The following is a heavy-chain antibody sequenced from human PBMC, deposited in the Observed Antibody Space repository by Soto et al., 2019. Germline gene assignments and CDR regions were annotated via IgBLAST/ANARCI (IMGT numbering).Heavy chain of an antibody. CDR1: GFTFSNYW. Sequence: GGSLRLSCAASGFTFSNYWMNWVRQAPGKGLEWVANIKEDGSYKNYVDSVKGRFTISRDNAKNSLYLQINSLRAEDTAVYYCVRGTLTPGLDNWGQGTLVTVSS. CDR3: VRGTLTPGLDN. V-gene: IGHV3-7*03. J-gene: IGHJ4*02. CDR2: IKEDGSYK. D-gene: IGHD1-7*01.